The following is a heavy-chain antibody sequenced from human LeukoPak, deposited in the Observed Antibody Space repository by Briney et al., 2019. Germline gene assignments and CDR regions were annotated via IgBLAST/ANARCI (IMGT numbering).Heavy chain of an antibody. D-gene: IGHD3-3*01. Sequence: ASVKVSCKASGCTFTGYYMHWVRQAPGQGLEWMGRINPNSGGTNYAQKFQGRVTMTRDTSISTAYMELSRLRSDDTAAYYCATRITIFGVVTWFDPWGQGTLVTVSS. CDR2: INPNSGGT. V-gene: IGHV1-2*06. J-gene: IGHJ5*02. CDR1: GCTFTGYY. CDR3: ATRITIFGVVTWFDP.